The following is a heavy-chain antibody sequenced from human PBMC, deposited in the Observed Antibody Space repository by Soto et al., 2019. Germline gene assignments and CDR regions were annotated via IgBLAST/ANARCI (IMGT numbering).Heavy chain of an antibody. CDR1: GYTFTSYA. CDR3: ASSYDYIWGSYHLGY. Sequence: QVQLVQSGAEVKKPGASVKVSCKASGYTFTSYAMHWVRQAPGQRLEWMGWINAGNGNTKYSQKFQGRVTITRDTSASTAYMELSSLRSEDMAVYYCASSYDYIWGSYHLGYWGQGTLVTVSS. V-gene: IGHV1-3*01. D-gene: IGHD3-16*02. J-gene: IGHJ4*02. CDR2: INAGNGNT.